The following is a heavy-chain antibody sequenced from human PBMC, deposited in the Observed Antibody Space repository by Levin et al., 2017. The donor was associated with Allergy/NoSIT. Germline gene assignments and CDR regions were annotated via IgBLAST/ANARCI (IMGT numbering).Heavy chain of an antibody. V-gene: IGHV3-33*01. D-gene: IGHD6-19*01. CDR3: ARVTGYNSGWYIDC. CDR1: GFTFRNYG. Sequence: PGGSLRLSCAASGFTFRNYGMYWVRQAPGKGLEWVAVIWYDGSNKYYGDSVKGRFTISRDNSKNTLNLQMNSLTAEDTAVYYCARVTGYNSGWYIDCWGQGTLVTVS. J-gene: IGHJ4*02. CDR2: IWYDGSNK.